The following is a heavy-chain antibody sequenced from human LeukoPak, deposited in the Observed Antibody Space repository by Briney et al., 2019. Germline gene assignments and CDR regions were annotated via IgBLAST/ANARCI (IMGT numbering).Heavy chain of an antibody. CDR2: ISYDGSNN. Sequence: GRSLRLSCAASGFTFSSYGMHWVRQAPGKGLEWVAVISYDGSNNYYADSVKGRFTISRDNSKNTLYLQMNSLRAEDTAVYYCAKGADTMIVVVTHPLDYWGQGTLVTVSS. J-gene: IGHJ4*02. D-gene: IGHD3-22*01. V-gene: IGHV3-30*18. CDR1: GFTFSSYG. CDR3: AKGADTMIVVVTHPLDY.